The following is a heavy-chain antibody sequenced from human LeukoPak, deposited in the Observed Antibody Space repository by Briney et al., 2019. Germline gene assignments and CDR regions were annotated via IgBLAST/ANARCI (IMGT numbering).Heavy chain of an antibody. CDR3: AKEYEEGGTYYGPRD. CDR1: GASISSSYW. CDR2: ISYDGNKK. J-gene: IGHJ4*02. V-gene: IGHV3-30*18. D-gene: IGHD1-26*01. Sequence: LSLTCAVSGASISSSYWWSWVRQPPGKGLEWVAVISYDGNKKYYADFVKGRFTISRDNSKNTLYVQMNSLRVEDTAVYYCAKEYEEGGTYYGPRDWGQGTQVTVSS.